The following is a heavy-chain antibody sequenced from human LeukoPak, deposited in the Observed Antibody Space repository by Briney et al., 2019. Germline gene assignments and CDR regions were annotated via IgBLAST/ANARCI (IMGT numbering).Heavy chain of an antibody. J-gene: IGHJ4*02. D-gene: IGHD2/OR15-2a*01. CDR3: VRDFPNSKPRFDW. V-gene: IGHV3-30*04. CDR1: GFTFTSYN. CDR2: ISYDGNKK. Sequence: PGGSLRLSRAASGFTFTSYNFHWVRQAPGKGLQWVGMISYDGNKKYEHSVKGRITISRENSKNTLYLQMTSLRLEDTAVYFCVRDFPNSKPRFDWWGQGTLVTVSS.